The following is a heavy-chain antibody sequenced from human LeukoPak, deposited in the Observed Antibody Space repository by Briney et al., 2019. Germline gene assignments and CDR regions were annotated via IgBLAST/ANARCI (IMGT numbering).Heavy chain of an antibody. Sequence: GGSLRLSCAASGFSFSSYWMSWVRQAPGKGLEWVANIKQDGREKYYLDSVRGRFTISRDSAKNSLYLQMSTLRAEDTAVYYCARDTVEGYNYGDDWETTWRFFDFWGQGTLVTVSS. CDR3: ARDTVEGYNYGDDWETTWRFFDF. CDR2: IKQDGREK. CDR1: GFSFSSYW. D-gene: IGHD5-18*01. V-gene: IGHV3-7*01. J-gene: IGHJ4*02.